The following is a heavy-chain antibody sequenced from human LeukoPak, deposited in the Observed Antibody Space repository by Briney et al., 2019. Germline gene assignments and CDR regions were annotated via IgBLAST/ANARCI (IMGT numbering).Heavy chain of an antibody. V-gene: IGHV4-61*02. D-gene: IGHD6-19*01. Sequence: PSETLSLTCTVSGGSITSVSYYWSWIRQPAGKGLEWIGRIYTSGSTNYNPSLKSRVTISVDTSKNQFSLKLSSVTAADTAVYYCAREDAVAGHYFDYWGQGTLVTVSS. CDR1: GGSITSVSYY. J-gene: IGHJ4*02. CDR3: AREDAVAGHYFDY. CDR2: IYTSGST.